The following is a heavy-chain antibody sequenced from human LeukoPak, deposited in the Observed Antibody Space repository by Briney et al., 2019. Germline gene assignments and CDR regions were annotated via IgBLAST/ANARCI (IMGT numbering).Heavy chain of an antibody. CDR3: AKDGTHYYDSSGYYSDRGYYYYGMDV. J-gene: IGHJ6*02. Sequence: GGSLRLSCAASGFTFSSYAMHWVRQAPGKGLEWVAVISYDGSNKYYADSVKGRFTISRDNSKNTLYLQMNSLRAEDTAVYYCAKDGTHYYDSSGYYSDRGYYYYGMDVWGQGTTVTVSS. V-gene: IGHV3-30*18. CDR1: GFTFSSYA. CDR2: ISYDGSNK. D-gene: IGHD3-22*01.